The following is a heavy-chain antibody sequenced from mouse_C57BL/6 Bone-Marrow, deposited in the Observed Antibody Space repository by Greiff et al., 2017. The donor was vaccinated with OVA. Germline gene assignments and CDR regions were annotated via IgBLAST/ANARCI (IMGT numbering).Heavy chain of an antibody. V-gene: IGHV1-61*01. CDR1: GYTFTSYW. J-gene: IGHJ1*03. CDR3: ARLGEWYFDV. D-gene: IGHD4-1*01. CDR2: IYPSDSET. Sequence: QVQLQQPGAELVRPGSSVKLSCKASGYTFTSYWMDWVKQRPGQGLEWIGNIYPSDSETHYNQKFKDKATLTVDKSSSTAYMQLSSLTSEDSAVYYCARLGEWYFDVWGTGTTVTVSS.